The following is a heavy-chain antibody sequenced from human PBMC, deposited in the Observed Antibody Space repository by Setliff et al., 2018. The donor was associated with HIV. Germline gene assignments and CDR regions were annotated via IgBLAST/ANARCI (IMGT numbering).Heavy chain of an antibody. CDR1: GGSISSGAYY. Sequence: SETLSLTCTVSGGSISSGAYYWSWIRQHPGKGLEWIGYIYYSGSTYYNPSLKSRVTISVETSKDQVSLKLSSVTAADTAVYYCASSHTGYSSSSGAFDIWGQGTMVTVSS. CDR2: IYYSGST. D-gene: IGHD6-6*01. V-gene: IGHV4-31*03. CDR3: ASSHTGYSSSSGAFDI. J-gene: IGHJ3*02.